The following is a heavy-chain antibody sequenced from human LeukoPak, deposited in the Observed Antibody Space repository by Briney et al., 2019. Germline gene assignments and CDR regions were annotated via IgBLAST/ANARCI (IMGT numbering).Heavy chain of an antibody. V-gene: IGHV4-34*01. J-gene: IGHJ5*02. CDR1: GGSFSGYY. CDR3: AKSDSSGSYRNWFDA. D-gene: IGHD3-22*01. CDR2: INHSGGT. Sequence: SETLSLTCAVYGGSFSGYYWSWIRQPPGKGLEWIGEINHSGGTNYNPSLKSRVTFSVDTSKSQFSLKLTSVTAADTAVYYCAKSDSSGSYRNWFDAWGQGTLVTVSS.